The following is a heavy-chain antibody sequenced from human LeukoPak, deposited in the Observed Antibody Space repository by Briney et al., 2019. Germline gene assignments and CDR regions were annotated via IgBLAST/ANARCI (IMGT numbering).Heavy chain of an antibody. D-gene: IGHD6-19*01. CDR1: GYTFTGSS. Sequence: SVKVSCKASGYTFTGSSMPWVRQAPGQGLAWIGWINPNSGGTNYAQKFQGRVTMTRDTSISTAYMELSRLRSDDTAVYYCARVPISSGWSSGQSYYFDYWGQGTLVTVSS. CDR3: ARVPISSGWSSGQSYYFDY. J-gene: IGHJ4*02. CDR2: INPNSGGT. V-gene: IGHV1-2*02.